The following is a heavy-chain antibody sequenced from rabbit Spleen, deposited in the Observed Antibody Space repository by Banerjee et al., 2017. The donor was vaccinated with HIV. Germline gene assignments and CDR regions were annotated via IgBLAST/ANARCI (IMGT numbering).Heavy chain of an antibody. D-gene: IGHD4-1*01. CDR3: ARDLARVIGWNFGW. CDR1: GVSFSNKAV. V-gene: IGHV1S40*01. J-gene: IGHJ4*01. Sequence: QSLEESGGDLVKPGASLTLTCTASGVSFSNKAVMCWVRQAPGKGLEWIACINAVTGKAVYASWAKGRFTFSKASSSTVTLQMTSLTAADTATYFCARDLARVIGWNFGWWGPGTLVTVS. CDR2: INAVTGKA.